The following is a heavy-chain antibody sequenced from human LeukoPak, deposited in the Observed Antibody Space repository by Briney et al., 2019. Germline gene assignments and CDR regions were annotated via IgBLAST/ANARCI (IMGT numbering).Heavy chain of an antibody. V-gene: IGHV5-51*01. CDR2: IYPGDSDI. CDR1: GYTFTSYW. J-gene: IGHJ3*02. Sequence: GESLKISCKGSGYTFTSYWIGWVRQVPGKGLECMALIYPGDSDIRYSPSVQGQVTISADKSVSTSFLQWSSLKASDTAMYYCATGYSGGRGAFDIWGQGTMVTVSS. CDR3: ATGYSGGRGAFDI. D-gene: IGHD6-19*01.